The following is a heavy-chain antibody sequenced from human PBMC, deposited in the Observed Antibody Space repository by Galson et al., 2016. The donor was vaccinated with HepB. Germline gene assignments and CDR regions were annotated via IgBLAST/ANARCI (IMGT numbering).Heavy chain of an antibody. CDR1: GFTFSHYW. J-gene: IGHJ4*02. D-gene: IGHD3-16*02. Sequence: SLRLSCAASGFTFSHYWMHWVRQGPGKGLMWVSSINVNGTGTNYVDSVKGRFTKSREHAKNPLYLQMNGLKAEETCVYFCAKLLSQSYCSGIGCRPGFDQWGQGVVVTVSS. CDR3: AKLLSQSYCSGIGCRPGFDQ. CDR2: INVNGTGT. V-gene: IGHV3-74*01.